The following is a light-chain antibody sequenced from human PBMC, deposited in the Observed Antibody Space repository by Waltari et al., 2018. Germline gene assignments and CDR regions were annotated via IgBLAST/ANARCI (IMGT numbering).Light chain of an antibody. CDR3: QQHGTLPAT. Sequence: EIVLTQSPGNASLSPGERVTLSCRASQSVGSSSLAWYQQKPGQAPRLVIYRASRRATGIPDRFSGSGSGTDFSLTISRLEPEDLAVYYCQQHGTLPATFGQGTKVEIK. J-gene: IGKJ1*01. CDR2: RAS. CDR1: QSVGSSS. V-gene: IGKV3-20*01.